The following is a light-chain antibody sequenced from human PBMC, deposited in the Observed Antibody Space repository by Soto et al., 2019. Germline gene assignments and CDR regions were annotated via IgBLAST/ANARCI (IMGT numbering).Light chain of an antibody. CDR2: DAS. V-gene: IGKV3-11*01. CDR3: QHRSIWPVS. J-gene: IGKJ5*01. CDR1: QSVSRY. Sequence: EIVLTQSPDTLSFSPGESANLSCRASQSVSRYLAWYQQKPGQTPRLLIYDASNRAAGIPARFSGSGSATDFTLTISSLEPEDFAVYYCQHRSIWPVSFGQGTRLAIK.